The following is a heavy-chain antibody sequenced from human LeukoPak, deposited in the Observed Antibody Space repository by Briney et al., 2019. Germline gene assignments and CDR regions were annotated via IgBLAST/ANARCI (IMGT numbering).Heavy chain of an antibody. V-gene: IGHV3-53*01. CDR3: ANIGSDRAFDY. J-gene: IGHJ4*02. Sequence: GGSLRLSCAASGFTVSSNYMSWVRQAPGKGLECVSVIYSGGSTYYADSVKGRFTISRDNSKNTLYLQMNSLRAEDTAVYYCANIGSDRAFDYWGQGTLVTVSS. CDR1: GFTVSSNY. CDR2: IYSGGST. D-gene: IGHD2-15*01.